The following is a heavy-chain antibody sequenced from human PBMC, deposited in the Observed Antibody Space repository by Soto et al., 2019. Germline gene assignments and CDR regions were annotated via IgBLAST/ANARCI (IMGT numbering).Heavy chain of an antibody. J-gene: IGHJ6*02. CDR1: GYTFTSYD. D-gene: IGHD3-9*01. V-gene: IGHV1-8*01. CDR3: ASLYYDIVTGDYYYYYGMDV. CDR2: MNPNSGNT. Sequence: ASVKVSCKASGYTFTSYDINWVRQATGQGLEWMGWMNPNSGNTGYAQKFQGRVTMTRNTSISTAYMELSSLRSEDTAVYYCASLYYDIVTGDYYYYYGMDVWGQGTTVTVSS.